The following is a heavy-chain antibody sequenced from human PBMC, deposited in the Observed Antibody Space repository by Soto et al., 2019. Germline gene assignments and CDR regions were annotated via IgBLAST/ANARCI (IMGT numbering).Heavy chain of an antibody. CDR1: GFTFSSYA. D-gene: IGHD2-2*01. Sequence: PGGSLRLSCAASGFTFSSYAMSWVRQAPGKGLEWVPAISGSGGSTYYADSVKGRFTISRDNSKNTLYLQMNSLRAEDTAVYYCEKIDGVVPAANIFDYWGQGTPVTVYS. J-gene: IGHJ4*02. CDR2: ISGSGGST. CDR3: EKIDGVVPAANIFDY. V-gene: IGHV3-23*01.